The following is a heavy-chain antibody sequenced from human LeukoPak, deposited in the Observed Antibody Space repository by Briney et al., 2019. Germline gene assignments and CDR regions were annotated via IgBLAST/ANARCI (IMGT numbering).Heavy chain of an antibody. J-gene: IGHJ4*02. Sequence: SVKVPCKASGDTFSATAISWVRQAPGQGLEWMGGVFPSWGTTNYAEQFQGRVTITADASTTAAYMELSSLTFEDTAVYYCARGVRRETSEFDSWGQGTLVIVSS. D-gene: IGHD3-10*02. V-gene: IGHV1-69*13. CDR3: ARGVRRETSEFDS. CDR1: GDTFSATA. CDR2: VFPSWGTT.